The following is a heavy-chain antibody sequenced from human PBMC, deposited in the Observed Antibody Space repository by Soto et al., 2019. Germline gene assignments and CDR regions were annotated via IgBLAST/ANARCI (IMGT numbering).Heavy chain of an antibody. CDR2: INAGNGNT. J-gene: IGHJ4*02. Sequence: SCKASGYTFTSYAMHWVRQAPGQRLEWMGWINAGNGNTKYSQKFQGRVTITRDTSASTAYMELSSLRSEDTAVYYCARGPNPYYFDYWGQGTLVTVSS. CDR3: ARGPNPYYFDY. V-gene: IGHV1-3*01. CDR1: GYTFTSYA.